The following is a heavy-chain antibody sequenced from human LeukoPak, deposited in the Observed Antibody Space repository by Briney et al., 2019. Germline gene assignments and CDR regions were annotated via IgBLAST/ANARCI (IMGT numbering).Heavy chain of an antibody. CDR1: GGSISSYY. J-gene: IGHJ3*02. D-gene: IGHD5-24*01. CDR2: IYYSGST. CDR3: ARGSLRDGCNYMRAFDI. Sequence: PSETLSLTCTVSGGSISSYYWSWIRQPPGKGLEWIGYIYYSGSTNYNPSLKSRVTISVDTSKNQFSLKLSSVTAADTAVYYCARGSLRDGCNYMRAFDIWGQGTMATVSS. V-gene: IGHV4-59*01.